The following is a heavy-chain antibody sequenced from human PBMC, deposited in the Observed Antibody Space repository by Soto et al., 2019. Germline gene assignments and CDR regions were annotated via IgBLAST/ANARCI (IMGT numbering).Heavy chain of an antibody. Sequence: GGSLRLSCVASGFSFMSYAMSWVRQAPGKGLESVSAISGSGGDTYYADSVKGRSTISRDNSKNTVYLHMDSVRADDTAVYFCAKESSNSAAIYYYFYGMDVWGQGTTVTVSS. V-gene: IGHV3-23*01. CDR3: AKESSNSAAIYYYFYGMDV. D-gene: IGHD6-6*01. J-gene: IGHJ6*02. CDR1: GFSFMSYA. CDR2: ISGSGGDT.